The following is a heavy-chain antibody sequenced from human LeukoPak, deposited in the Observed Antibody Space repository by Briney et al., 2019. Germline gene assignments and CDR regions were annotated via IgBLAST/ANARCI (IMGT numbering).Heavy chain of an antibody. CDR1: GSRFTTYW. CDR2: IYPGDSDT. J-gene: IGHJ3*01. D-gene: IGHD3-3*01. Sequence: GESLKISFKTSGSRFTTYWIDWVRQMPGKGLEWMGIIYPGDSDTTYSPSFQGQVTISVDKSTSTAYLQWTSLKASDTAMYYCARHQSGRRYDALDVWGQGTMVTVSS. CDR3: ARHQSGRRYDALDV. V-gene: IGHV5-51*01.